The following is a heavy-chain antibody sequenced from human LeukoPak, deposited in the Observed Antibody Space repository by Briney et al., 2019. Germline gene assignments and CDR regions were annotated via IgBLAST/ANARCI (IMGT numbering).Heavy chain of an antibody. J-gene: IGHJ6*03. CDR2: INTDGSST. V-gene: IGHV3-74*01. D-gene: IGHD2-2*01. CDR1: GFTFSSYW. Sequence: GGSLRLSCAASGFTFSSYWMHWVRQAPGKGLVWVSRINTDGSSTSYADSVKGRFTISRDNAKNSLYLQMNSLRAEDTAVYYCARDSEGYYCSSTSCYDYYYYYYMDVWGKGTTVTVSS. CDR3: ARDSEGYYCSSTSCYDYYYYYYMDV.